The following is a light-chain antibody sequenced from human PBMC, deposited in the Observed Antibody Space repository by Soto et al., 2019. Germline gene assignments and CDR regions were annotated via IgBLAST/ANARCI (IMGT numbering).Light chain of an antibody. V-gene: IGLV1-51*01. Sequence: QSVLTQPPSVSAAPGQSVTIFCSGSTYTIGNNYVSWYQQVPGTAPKLLIYDNNKRPSGIPDRFSGAKTGTSASLGITGLQTGDEADYFCGSSDSYSLSPVVFGGGTQLTVL. CDR2: DNN. CDR1: TYTIGNNY. J-gene: IGLJ7*01. CDR3: GSSDSYSLSPVV.